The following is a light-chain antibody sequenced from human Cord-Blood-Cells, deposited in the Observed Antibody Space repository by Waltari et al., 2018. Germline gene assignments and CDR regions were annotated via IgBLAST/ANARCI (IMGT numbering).Light chain of an antibody. Sequence: QAVVTQEPSLTVSPGGTVTLTCGPSTGAVTSGHYPYWFQQKPGQAPRTLSYDTSSKHSWTPARFSGSRLGGKAALTLSGAQPEDEAEYYCLLSYSGWVFGGGTKLTVL. CDR1: TGAVTSGHY. V-gene: IGLV7-46*01. CDR3: LLSYSGWV. CDR2: DTS. J-gene: IGLJ3*02.